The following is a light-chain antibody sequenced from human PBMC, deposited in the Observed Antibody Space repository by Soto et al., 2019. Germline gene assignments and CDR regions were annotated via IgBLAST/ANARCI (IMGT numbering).Light chain of an antibody. J-gene: IGLJ2*01. Sequence: QSALTQPASVSASPGQSITISCTGTSSDIAVYTYVSWYQQHPGKAPKLMIYDVSNRPSGVSNRFSGSKSGNTASLTITGLQAEDEADYYCSSYTSSSTLVFGGGTKVTVL. CDR3: SSYTSSSTLV. CDR1: SSDIAVYTY. V-gene: IGLV2-14*01. CDR2: DVS.